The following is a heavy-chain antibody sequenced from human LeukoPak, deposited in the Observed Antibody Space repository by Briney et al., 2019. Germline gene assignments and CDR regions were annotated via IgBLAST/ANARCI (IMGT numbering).Heavy chain of an antibody. D-gene: IGHD2-2*01. CDR1: GGSITSGTYY. Sequence: SETLSLTCSVSGGSITSGTYYWGWIRQPPGKGLEWIGSFYNSGSTYYNPSLKSRVTISVDTSENQFSLKLTSVTAADTAVYYCVLMPGYWGQGTLVTVSS. CDR3: VLMPGY. V-gene: IGHV4-39*01. J-gene: IGHJ4*02. CDR2: FYNSGST.